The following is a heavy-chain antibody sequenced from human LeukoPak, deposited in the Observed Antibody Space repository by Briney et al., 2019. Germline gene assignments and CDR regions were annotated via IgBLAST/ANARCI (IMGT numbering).Heavy chain of an antibody. Sequence: PGGSLRLSCAASGFTFSSYAMSWVRQAPGKGLEWVANIKQDGSEKYYVDSVKGRFTISRDNAKNSLYLQMNSLRAEDTAVYYCARAVSYYDSSGLYYFDYWGQGTLVTVSS. D-gene: IGHD3-22*01. J-gene: IGHJ4*02. CDR1: GFTFSSYA. V-gene: IGHV3-7*01. CDR2: IKQDGSEK. CDR3: ARAVSYYDSSGLYYFDY.